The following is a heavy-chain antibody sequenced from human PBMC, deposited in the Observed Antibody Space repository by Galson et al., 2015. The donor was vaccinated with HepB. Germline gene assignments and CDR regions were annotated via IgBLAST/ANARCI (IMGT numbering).Heavy chain of an antibody. Sequence: SVKVSCKASGYTFTSYGISWVRQAPGQGLEWMGWISAYNGNTNYAQKLQGRVTMTTDTSTSTAYMELRSLRSDDTAVYYCARQYQLLSPKSLDYWGQGTLVTVSS. CDR3: ARQYQLLSPKSLDY. CDR2: ISAYNGNT. CDR1: GYTFTSYG. D-gene: IGHD2-2*01. J-gene: IGHJ4*02. V-gene: IGHV1-18*01.